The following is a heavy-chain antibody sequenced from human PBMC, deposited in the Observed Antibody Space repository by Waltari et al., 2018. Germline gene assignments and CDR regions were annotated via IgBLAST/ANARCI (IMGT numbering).Heavy chain of an antibody. CDR3: ARLNYDFWSGTWYFDY. D-gene: IGHD3-3*01. CDR2: INHSGST. V-gene: IGHV4-34*01. Sequence: QVQLQQWGAGLLKPSETLSLPCAVYGGSFSGYYWSWIRQPPGKGLEWIGEINHSGSTNYNPSLKSRVTISVDTSKNQFSLKLSSVTAADTAVYYCARLNYDFWSGTWYFDYWGQGTLVTVSS. J-gene: IGHJ4*02. CDR1: GGSFSGYY.